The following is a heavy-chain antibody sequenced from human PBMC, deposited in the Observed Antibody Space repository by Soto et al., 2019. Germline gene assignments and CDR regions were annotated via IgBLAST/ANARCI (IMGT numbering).Heavy chain of an antibody. J-gene: IGHJ4*02. CDR3: ARGLAVVSLY. D-gene: IGHD6-19*01. V-gene: IGHV4-59*01. CDR1: GGSISSYY. CDR2: ISDSGCT. Sequence: SETLSLTCTVSGGSISSYYWSWIRQPPGEGLEWFGAISDSGCTNYNPSPKSCLAIFVDTSTNQFSLKPRSVPAAYAAVHYCARGLAVVSLYWGQGTLVTVSS.